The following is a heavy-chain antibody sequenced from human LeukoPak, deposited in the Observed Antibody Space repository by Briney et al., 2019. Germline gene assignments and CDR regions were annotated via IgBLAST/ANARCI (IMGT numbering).Heavy chain of an antibody. CDR2: IKEDESEK. CDR3: GSSSAGI. V-gene: IGHV3-7*01. J-gene: IGHJ4*02. Sequence: GGSLRLSCAASGFIFRNYWMNWVRQAPGKGLEWVATIKEDESEKYYVDFVKGRFTISRDNAKNSLHLQMNSLRAEDTAEYYCGSSSAGIWGQGILVTVSS. D-gene: IGHD1-14*01. CDR1: GFIFRNYW.